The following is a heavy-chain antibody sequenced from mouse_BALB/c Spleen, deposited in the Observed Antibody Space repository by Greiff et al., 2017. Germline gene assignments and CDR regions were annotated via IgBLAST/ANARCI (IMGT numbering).Heavy chain of an antibody. Sequence: DVQLQESGPGLVKPSQTVSLTCTVTGISITTGNYRWSWIRQFPGNKLEWIGYIYYSGTITYNPSLTSRTTITRDTSKNQFFLEMNSLTAEDTATYYCARDGGRGYDVDAMDYWGQGTSVTVSS. CDR1: GISITTGNYR. J-gene: IGHJ4*01. CDR2: IYYSGTI. V-gene: IGHV3-5*02. D-gene: IGHD2-2*01. CDR3: ARDGGRGYDVDAMDY.